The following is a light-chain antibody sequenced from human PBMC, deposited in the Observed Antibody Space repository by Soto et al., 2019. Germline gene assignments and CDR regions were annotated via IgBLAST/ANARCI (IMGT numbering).Light chain of an antibody. V-gene: IGKV1-5*01. CDR2: DAS. Sequence: IHMTQSPSSVSASVGDRVTITCRARQDISDRLAWYQQKSGKAPKLLIYDASSLESGVPSRFSGSGSGTEFTLTISSLQPDDFATYYCQQYNSYSWTFGQGTKVDIK. J-gene: IGKJ1*01. CDR1: QDISDR. CDR3: QQYNSYSWT.